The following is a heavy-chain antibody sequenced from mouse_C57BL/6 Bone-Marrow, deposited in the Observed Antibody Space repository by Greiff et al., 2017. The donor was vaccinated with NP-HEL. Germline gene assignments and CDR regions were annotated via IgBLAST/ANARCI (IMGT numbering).Heavy chain of an antibody. V-gene: IGHV5-6*01. D-gene: IGHD2-4*01. Sequence: EVKLMESGGDLVKPGGSLKLSCAASGFTFSSYGMSWVRQTPDKRLEWVATISSGGSYTYYPDNVKGRFTISRDNAKNTLYLQMSSLKSEDTAMYYCARNDYDYWYFDVWGTGTTVTVSS. CDR1: GFTFSSYG. CDR2: ISSGGSYT. J-gene: IGHJ1*03. CDR3: ARNDYDYWYFDV.